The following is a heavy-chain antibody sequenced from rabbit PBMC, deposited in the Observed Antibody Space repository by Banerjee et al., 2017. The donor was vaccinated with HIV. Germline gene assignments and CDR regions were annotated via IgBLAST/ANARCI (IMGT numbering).Heavy chain of an antibody. CDR1: GFSFSSSYY. J-gene: IGHJ3*01. CDR3: ARDLAGVIGWNFGL. CDR2: IVAGSDGMT. Sequence: QSLEESGGDLVKPGRSLTLTCTASGFSFSSSYYMCWVRQAPGKGLEWIGCIVAGSDGMTYYASWAKGRFTISKTSSTTVTLQMTSLTAADTATYFCARDLAGVIGWNFGLWGQGTLVTVS. D-gene: IGHD4-1*01. V-gene: IGHV1S40*01.